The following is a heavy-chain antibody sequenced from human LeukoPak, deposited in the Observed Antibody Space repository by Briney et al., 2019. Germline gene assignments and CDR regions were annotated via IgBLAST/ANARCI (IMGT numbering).Heavy chain of an antibody. V-gene: IGHV3-9*01. D-gene: IGHD6-25*01. CDR2: ISWNSGSI. CDR1: GFTFDDYA. CDR3: AKDMGGAATWGTDY. J-gene: IGHJ4*02. Sequence: PGGSLRLSCAASGFTFDDYAMHWVRQAPGKGLEWVSGISWNSGSIGYADSVKGRFTISRDNAKNSLYLQMNSLRAEDTALYYCAKDMGGAATWGTDYWGQGTLVTVSS.